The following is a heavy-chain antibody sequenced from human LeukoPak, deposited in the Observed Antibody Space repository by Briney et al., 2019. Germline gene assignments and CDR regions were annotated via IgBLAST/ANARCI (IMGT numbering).Heavy chain of an antibody. J-gene: IGHJ4*02. Sequence: PGGSLRLSCAASAFTFSTYEMNWVRQAPGKGLEWVSYISSRGSTIYYADSVKGRFTISRDNAKNSLYLQMDSLRAEDTAIYYCARDVSDCYDYWGQGTLVTVSS. D-gene: IGHD6-19*01. CDR1: AFTFSTYE. V-gene: IGHV3-48*03. CDR3: ARDVSDCYDY. CDR2: ISSRGSTI.